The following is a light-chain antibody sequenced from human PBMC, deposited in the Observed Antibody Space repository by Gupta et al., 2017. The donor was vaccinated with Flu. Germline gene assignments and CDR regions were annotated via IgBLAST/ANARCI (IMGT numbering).Light chain of an antibody. CDR2: GPS. CDR3: QHYDNWPWT. Sequence: EIVMTQSPATLSLSPGERATLSCRASQSVRNSLAWYQQKPGQAPRLLIYGPSTRAADVPARFSGSGSGTDFTLTISSLQSEDFAVYYCQHYDNWPWTFGQGTKVEIK. V-gene: IGKV3-15*01. CDR1: QSVRNS. J-gene: IGKJ1*01.